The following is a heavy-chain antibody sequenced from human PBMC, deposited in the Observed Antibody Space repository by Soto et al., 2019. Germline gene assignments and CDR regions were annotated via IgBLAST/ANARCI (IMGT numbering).Heavy chain of an antibody. CDR3: ARVWPAAVAADAFDI. D-gene: IGHD6-19*01. Sequence: QVQLQESGPGLVKPSGTLSLTCAVSGGSISSSNWWSWVRQPPGKGLEWIGEIYHSGSTNYNPSLKSRVTISGDKSKNQFSLKLSSVTAADTAVYYCARVWPAAVAADAFDIWGQGTMVTVSS. CDR1: GGSISSSNW. J-gene: IGHJ3*02. CDR2: IYHSGST. V-gene: IGHV4-4*02.